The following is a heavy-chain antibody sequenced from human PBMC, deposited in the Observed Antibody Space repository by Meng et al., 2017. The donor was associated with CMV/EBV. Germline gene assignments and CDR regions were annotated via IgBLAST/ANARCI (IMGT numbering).Heavy chain of an antibody. V-gene: IGHV1-2*02. CDR1: EYTFTGYY. Sequence: ASVKVSCKASEYTFTGYYMHWVRQAPGQGLEWMGWINPNSGGTNYARKLQGRVTMTTDTSTSTAYMELRSLRSDDTAVYYCARGLRNCDYWGQGTLVTVSS. J-gene: IGHJ4*02. CDR2: INPNSGGT. D-gene: IGHD5-12*01. CDR3: ARGLRNCDY.